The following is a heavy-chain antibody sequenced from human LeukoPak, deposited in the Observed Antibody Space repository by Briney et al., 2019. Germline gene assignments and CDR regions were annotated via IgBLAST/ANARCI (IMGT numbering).Heavy chain of an antibody. CDR3: ARGRMQALGYYDSGSHYNPRIYYFDY. D-gene: IGHD3-10*01. V-gene: IGHV4-34*01. J-gene: IGHJ4*02. Sequence: PSETLSLTCAVCGGSFSGYYWSWIRQPPGKGLEWIGEINHSGSTNYNPSLKSRVTISVDTSKNQFSLKLSSVTAADTAVYYCARGRMQALGYYDSGSHYNPRIYYFDYWGQGTLVTVSS. CDR2: INHSGST. CDR1: GGSFSGYY.